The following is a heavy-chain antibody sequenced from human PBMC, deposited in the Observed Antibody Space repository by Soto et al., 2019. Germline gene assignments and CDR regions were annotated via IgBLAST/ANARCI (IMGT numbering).Heavy chain of an antibody. CDR1: GGSLSSYF. CDR3: ARGRGGTYDAFDI. J-gene: IGHJ3*02. D-gene: IGHD1-26*01. CDR2: IFYSGTT. V-gene: IGHV4-59*01. Sequence: QVQPQESGPGLVKPSETLSLTCSVSGGSLSSYFWSWIRQPPGKGLEWIGYIFYSGTTNYNPSLKSRVTISIDTSRNRFALKLNSVTAADTAVYYCARGRGGTYDAFDIWGQGTMVTVSS.